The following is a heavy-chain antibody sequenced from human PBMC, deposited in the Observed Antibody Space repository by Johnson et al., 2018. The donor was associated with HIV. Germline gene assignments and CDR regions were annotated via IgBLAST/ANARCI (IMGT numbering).Heavy chain of an antibody. V-gene: IGHV3-7*05. J-gene: IGHJ3*02. D-gene: IGHD2-2*01. CDR1: GFTFSRYW. CDR3: ARGTLAAFDI. Sequence: VQLVESGGGVVQPGRSLRLSCVASGFTFSRYWMSWVRQAPGKGLEWVANIKQDGSEKYYVDSVKGRFTISRDNAKNSVYLQMNSLRAEDTAVYYCARGTLAAFDIWGQGTMVTVSS. CDR2: IKQDGSEK.